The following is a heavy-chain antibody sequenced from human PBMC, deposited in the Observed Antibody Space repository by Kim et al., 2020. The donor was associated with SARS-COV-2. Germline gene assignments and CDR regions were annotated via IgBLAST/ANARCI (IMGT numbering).Heavy chain of an antibody. V-gene: IGHV3-48*02. D-gene: IGHD1-26*01. CDR2: ISSSSSTI. Sequence: GGSLRLSCAASGFTFSSYSMNWVRQAPGKGLEWVSYISSSSSTIYYADSVKGRFTISRDNAKNSLYLQMNSLRDEDTAVYYCARDCWDEWELPDAFDIWGQGTMVTVSS. CDR3: ARDCWDEWELPDAFDI. J-gene: IGHJ3*02. CDR1: GFTFSSYS.